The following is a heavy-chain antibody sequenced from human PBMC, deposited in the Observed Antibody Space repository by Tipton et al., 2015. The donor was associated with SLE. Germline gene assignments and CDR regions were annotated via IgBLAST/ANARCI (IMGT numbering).Heavy chain of an antibody. CDR3: ITDSNDVCCSDY. J-gene: IGHJ4*02. CDR1: GFTFTYAR. Sequence: SLRLSCTAFGFTFTYARMTWVRPVPGKGLEGIGRIGRNSDGGTTNYSAPVKGRFAISRDDSKNTTYLQMNSLQTEDTAVYYCITDSNDVCCSDYWGQGTLVTVSS. V-gene: IGHV3-15*04. CDR2: IGRNSDGGTT. D-gene: IGHD3-10*02.